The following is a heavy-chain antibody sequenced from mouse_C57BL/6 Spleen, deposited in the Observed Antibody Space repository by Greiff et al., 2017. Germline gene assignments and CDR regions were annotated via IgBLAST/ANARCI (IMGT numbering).Heavy chain of an antibody. CDR2: INPNNGGT. CDR3: ARRDMVLRSVAY. J-gene: IGHJ3*01. V-gene: IGHV1-18*01. Sequence: VQLQQSGPELVKPGASVKIPCKASGYTFTDYNMDWVKQSHGKSLEWIGDINPNNGGTIYNQKFKGKATLTVDKSSSTAYMELRSLTSEDTAGYYCARRDMVLRSVAYWGQGTLVTVSA. CDR1: GYTFTDYN. D-gene: IGHD1-1*01.